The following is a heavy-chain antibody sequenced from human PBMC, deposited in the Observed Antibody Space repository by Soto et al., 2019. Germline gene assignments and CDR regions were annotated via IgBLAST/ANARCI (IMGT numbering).Heavy chain of an antibody. Sequence: QVQLVQSGAEVKKPGASVKVSCKASGYTFTSYAMHWVRQAPGQRLEWMGWINAGNGNTKYSQKFQGRVTITRDTSXSXXYMELSSLRSEDTAVYYCARDIVVVPAAMHDAFDIWGQGTMVTVSS. D-gene: IGHD2-2*01. CDR3: ARDIVVVPAAMHDAFDI. CDR1: GYTFTSYA. CDR2: INAGNGNT. J-gene: IGHJ3*02. V-gene: IGHV1-3*01.